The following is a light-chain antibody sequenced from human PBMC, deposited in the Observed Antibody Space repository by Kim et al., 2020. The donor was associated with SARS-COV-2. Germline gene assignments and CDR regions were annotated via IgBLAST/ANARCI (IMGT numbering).Light chain of an antibody. CDR2: GAS. CDR1: QSVSSSY. V-gene: IGKV3-20*01. CDR3: QQYGSSPLA. Sequence: EIVLTQSPGTLSLSPGERATLSCRASQSVSSSYLAWYQQKPGQAPRLLISGASTRATGIPDRFSGSGSGTDFTLTISRLEPEDFAVYYCQQYGSSPLAFGQGTKVLIK. J-gene: IGKJ1*01.